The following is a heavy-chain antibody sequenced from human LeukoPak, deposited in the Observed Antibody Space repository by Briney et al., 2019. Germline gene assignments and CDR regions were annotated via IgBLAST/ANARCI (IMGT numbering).Heavy chain of an antibody. CDR3: AREAKRNYDFWSGFQPPGSPPNNWFDP. D-gene: IGHD3-3*01. J-gene: IGHJ5*02. CDR2: IYTSGST. Sequence: SKTLSLTCTVSGGSISSYYWSWIRQPAGKGLEWIGRIYTSGSTNYNPSFKSRVTMSVDTSKNQFSLKLSSVTAADTAVYYCAREAKRNYDFWSGFQPPGSPPNNWFDPWGQGTLVTVSS. CDR1: GGSISSYY. V-gene: IGHV4-4*07.